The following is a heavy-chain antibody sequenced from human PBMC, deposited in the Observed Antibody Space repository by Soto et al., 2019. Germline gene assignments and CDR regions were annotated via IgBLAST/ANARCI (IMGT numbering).Heavy chain of an antibody. V-gene: IGHV3-23*01. CDR1: GFTFSSYA. CDR3: AKVGWGYCSGGSCYPYYYYYMAV. D-gene: IGHD2-15*01. CDR2: ISRSGGST. J-gene: IGHJ6*03. Sequence: EVQLLESGGGLVQPGGSLRLSCAASGFTFSSYAMSWDRQAPGKGLEWVSGISRSGGSTYYADDVKGRFTISRDNTKNTINLQITSVSAGDKAVYYCAKVGWGYCSGGSCYPYYYYYMAVWGKGPTVT.